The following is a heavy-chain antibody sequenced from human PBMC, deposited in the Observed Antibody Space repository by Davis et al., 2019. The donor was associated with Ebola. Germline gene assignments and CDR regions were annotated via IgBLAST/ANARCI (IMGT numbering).Heavy chain of an antibody. CDR2: TSNSGHT. V-gene: IGHV4-59*01. D-gene: IGHD4-17*01. J-gene: IGHJ2*01. CDR3: ARHAGDFINKYYDF. CDR1: GGSFSTNF. Sequence: MPSETLSLTCTVSGGSFSTNFWSWVRQTPGKGLEWIGYTSNSGHTTYNPSLKSRLAISIDASKKEFSLNLRSVTAADTAMYYCARHAGDFINKYYDFWGRGTLVTVSS.